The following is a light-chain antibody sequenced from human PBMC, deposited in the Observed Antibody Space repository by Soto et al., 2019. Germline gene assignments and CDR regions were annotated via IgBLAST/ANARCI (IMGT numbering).Light chain of an antibody. CDR1: QSVSSY. CDR3: PQRSNWPPLT. V-gene: IGKV3-11*01. J-gene: IGKJ4*01. Sequence: EIVLTQSPATLSLSPGERATLSCRASQSVSSYLAWYQQKPGQAPRLLIYDASNRATGIPARFSGSESGTDFTLTISRLEPEDFAVYYCPQRSNWPPLTFGGGTKVEIK. CDR2: DAS.